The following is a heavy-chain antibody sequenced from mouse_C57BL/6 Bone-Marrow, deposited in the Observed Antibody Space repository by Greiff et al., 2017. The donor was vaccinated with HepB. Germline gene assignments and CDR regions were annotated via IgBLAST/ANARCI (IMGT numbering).Heavy chain of an antibody. CDR3: ARADYYGSSFYAMDY. Sequence: EVQLVESGGGLVQPGGSLKLSCAASGFTFSDYYMYWVRQTPEKRLEWVAYISTGGGSTYYPDTVKGRFTISRDNAKNTLYLQLSRLKSEDTAMYYCARADYYGSSFYAMDYWGQGTSVTVSS. J-gene: IGHJ4*01. CDR1: GFTFSDYY. D-gene: IGHD1-1*01. V-gene: IGHV5-12*01. CDR2: ISTGGGST.